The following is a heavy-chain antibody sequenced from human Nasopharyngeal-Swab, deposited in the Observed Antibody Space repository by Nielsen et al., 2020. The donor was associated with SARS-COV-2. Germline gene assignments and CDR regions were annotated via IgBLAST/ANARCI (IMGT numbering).Heavy chain of an antibody. CDR3: TTDVDSSSWHYYCYGMDV. CDR2: IKSKTDGGTT. J-gene: IGHJ6*02. Sequence: VRQAPGKGLEWVGRIKSKTDGGTTDYAAPVKGRFTISRDDSKNTLYLQMNSLKTEDTAVYYCTTDVDSSSWHYYCYGMDVWGQGTTVTVSS. D-gene: IGHD6-13*01. V-gene: IGHV3-15*01.